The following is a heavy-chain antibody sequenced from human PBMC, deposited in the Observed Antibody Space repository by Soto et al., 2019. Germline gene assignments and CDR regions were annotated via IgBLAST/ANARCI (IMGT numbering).Heavy chain of an antibody. CDR2: ISDSSSNI. Sequence: GGSLRLSCAASGFTFSSYGIHWVRQAPGKGLEWVSFISDSSSNINYADSVKGRFTISRDDAKNSVYLQMNSLREEDTAVYYCARKGGMDVWGQGTTVTVSS. CDR1: GFTFSSYG. CDR3: ARKGGMDV. J-gene: IGHJ6*02. V-gene: IGHV3-48*02.